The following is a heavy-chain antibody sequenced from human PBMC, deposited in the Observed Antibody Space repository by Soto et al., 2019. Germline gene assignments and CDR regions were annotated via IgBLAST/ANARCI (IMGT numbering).Heavy chain of an antibody. V-gene: IGHV1-3*01. CDR1: GYTFTSYA. Sequence: ASVNVSCKASGYTFTSYAMHWVRQTPGQRLEWMGWINAGNGNTKYSQKFQGRVTITRDTSASTAYMELSSLRSEDTAVYYCARRLYSSSQPFDYWGQGTLVTVSS. D-gene: IGHD6-6*01. CDR2: INAGNGNT. J-gene: IGHJ4*02. CDR3: ARRLYSSSQPFDY.